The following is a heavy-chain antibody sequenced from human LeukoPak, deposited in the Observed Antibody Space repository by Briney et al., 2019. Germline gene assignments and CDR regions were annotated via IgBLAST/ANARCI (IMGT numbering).Heavy chain of an antibody. J-gene: IGHJ6*03. Sequence: ASQTLSLTCTVSGGSISSGSYYWSWIRQPAGKGLEWIGRIYTSGSTNYNPSLKSRVTISVDTSKNQFSLKLSSVTAADTAVYYCARLPPIAAAGFDYYYYMDVWGKGTTVTISS. CDR3: ARLPPIAAAGFDYYYYMDV. CDR1: GGSISSGSYY. D-gene: IGHD6-13*01. CDR2: IYTSGST. V-gene: IGHV4-61*02.